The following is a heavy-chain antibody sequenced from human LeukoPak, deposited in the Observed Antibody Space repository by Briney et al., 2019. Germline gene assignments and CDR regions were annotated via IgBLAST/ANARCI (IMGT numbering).Heavy chain of an antibody. CDR1: GITFSSYG. Sequence: GGTLRLSCAASGITFSSYGMSWVRQAPGKGLEWVSSISSTGGTTYYADSVKGRFTISRDNSKNTLYLQMNSLRAEDTAVYYCAELGITMIGGVWGKGTTVTISS. J-gene: IGHJ6*04. CDR3: AELGITMIGGV. D-gene: IGHD3-10*02. V-gene: IGHV3-23*01. CDR2: ISSTGGTT.